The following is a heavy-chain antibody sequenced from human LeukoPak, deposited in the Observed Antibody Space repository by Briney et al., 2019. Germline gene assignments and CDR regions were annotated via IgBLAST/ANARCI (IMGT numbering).Heavy chain of an antibody. CDR2: IYHTGST. CDR3: ARSYYGEFPYYFDY. D-gene: IGHD4-17*01. CDR1: GVSISSDGYY. Sequence: PSETLSLTCSVSGVSISSDGYYWSWVRQLPGKGLEWIGYIYHTGSTYYNPSLKSRVTMAVDTSKNQFSLRLSSVTAADTAVYYCARSYYGEFPYYFDYWGQGTLVTVSS. V-gene: IGHV4-30-2*01. J-gene: IGHJ4*02.